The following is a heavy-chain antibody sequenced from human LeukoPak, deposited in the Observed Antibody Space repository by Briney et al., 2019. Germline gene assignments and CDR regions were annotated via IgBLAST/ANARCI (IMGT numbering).Heavy chain of an antibody. Sequence: ASVKVSCKASRYTFTGYYMHWVRQAPGQGLEWMGWINPNSGVTDYAQKFQGRVTMTRDMSTSTVYMDLSSLRSEDTAVYYCALSAGGSYPHNDAFDIWGQGTMVTVSS. CDR1: RYTFTGYY. D-gene: IGHD1-26*01. CDR2: INPNSGVT. J-gene: IGHJ3*02. CDR3: ALSAGGSYPHNDAFDI. V-gene: IGHV1-2*02.